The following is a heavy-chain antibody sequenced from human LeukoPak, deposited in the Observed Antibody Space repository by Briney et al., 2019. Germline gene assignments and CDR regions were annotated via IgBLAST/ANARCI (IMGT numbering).Heavy chain of an antibody. J-gene: IGHJ4*02. CDR1: GFSFTSYD. D-gene: IGHD3-22*01. CDR2: MNPNSGDT. CDR3: ARWKTGDSSEKLDF. Sequence: ASVKVSCKTSGFSFTSYDMNWVRQAAGQGLEWMGWMNPNSGDTGYPQKLQGRVIMTRNTSINTAYMELSSLRSEDTAVYYCARWKTGDSSEKLDFWGQGTLVTVSS. V-gene: IGHV1-8*01.